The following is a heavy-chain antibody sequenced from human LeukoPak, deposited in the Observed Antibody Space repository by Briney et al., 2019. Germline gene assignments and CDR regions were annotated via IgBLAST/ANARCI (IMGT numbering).Heavy chain of an antibody. CDR3: ARGQTGYIPIDY. D-gene: IGHD3-9*01. CDR1: GFTFSSYA. CDR2: ISYDGSNK. V-gene: IGHV3-30*04. Sequence: GGSLRLSCAASGFTFSSYAMHWVRQAPGKGLEWVAVISYDGSNKYYADSVKGRFTISRDNSKNTLYLQMNSLRAEDTAVYYCARGQTGYIPIDYWGQGTLVTVSS. J-gene: IGHJ4*02.